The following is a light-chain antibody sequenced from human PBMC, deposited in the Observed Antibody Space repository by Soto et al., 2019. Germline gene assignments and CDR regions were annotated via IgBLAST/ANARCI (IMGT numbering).Light chain of an antibody. J-gene: IGLJ2*01. Sequence: QSALTQPASVSGSPGQSITISCTGTSSDVGGYNYVSWYQQHPGKAPKLMIYDVSNRPSRVSNRFSGSKSGNTASLTISGIQAEDDADYYCSSYTSSSTQVFGGGTKLTVL. V-gene: IGLV2-14*01. CDR3: SSYTSSSTQV. CDR2: DVS. CDR1: SSDVGGYNY.